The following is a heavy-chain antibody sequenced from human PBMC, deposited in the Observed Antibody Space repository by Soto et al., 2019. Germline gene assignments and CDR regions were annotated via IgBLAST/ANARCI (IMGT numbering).Heavy chain of an antibody. V-gene: IGHV1-8*01. CDR3: ARANGDFDY. J-gene: IGHJ4*02. Sequence: QVQLVQSGAEVKKPGASVKVSCKASGYTFTSYDINWVRQATGQGLEWMGWMNLNSGYTGSAQKFQGRVTMTMSNSIRTAYMELSSLTSEDTAVYYCARANGDFDYWGQGTLVTVSS. D-gene: IGHD4-17*01. CDR1: GYTFTSYD. CDR2: MNLNSGYT.